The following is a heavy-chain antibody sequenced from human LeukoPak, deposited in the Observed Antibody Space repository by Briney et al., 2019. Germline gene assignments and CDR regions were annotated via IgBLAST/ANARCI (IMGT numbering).Heavy chain of an antibody. D-gene: IGHD5-18*01. CDR3: ARMNTAMGRSYFDY. CDR2: NDWDDDK. CDR1: GFSLGTSGMR. V-gene: IGHV2-70*04. Sequence: SGPALVHPTPTLTLTCTFSGFSLGTSGMRVSWIRQPPVKALEWLARNDWDDDKFYSTSLKTRLTISKDTSKNRVVLTMTNMDPVDTATYYCARMNTAMGRSYFDYWGQGTLVTVSS. J-gene: IGHJ4*02.